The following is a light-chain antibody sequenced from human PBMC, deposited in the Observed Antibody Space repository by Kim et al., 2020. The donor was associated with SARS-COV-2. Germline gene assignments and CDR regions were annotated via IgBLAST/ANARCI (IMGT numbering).Light chain of an antibody. V-gene: IGKV1-39*01. CDR2: GAS. CDR3: KQGYSNPQP. CDR1: QNLRNY. J-gene: IGKJ1*01. Sequence: GDRVNITCRAKQNLRNYLNLYQQKLGTAPKFLIYGASTLQSDVPPRFSGSGFGKNFSITKSILQHKDFETYYCKQGYSNPQPFGKGTRVEI.